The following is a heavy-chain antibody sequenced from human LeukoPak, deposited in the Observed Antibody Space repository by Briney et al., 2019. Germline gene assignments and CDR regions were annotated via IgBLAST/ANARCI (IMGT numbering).Heavy chain of an antibody. CDR3: ARKYYDFWSGYSYGMDV. Sequence: GGSLRLSCEASGFTFSSYSMNWVRQAPGKGLEWVSSISSSSSYIYYADSVKGRFTISRDNAKNSLYLQMNSLRVEDTAVYYCARKYYDFWSGYSYGMDVWGQGTTVTVSS. V-gene: IGHV3-21*01. D-gene: IGHD3-3*01. J-gene: IGHJ6*02. CDR2: ISSSSSYI. CDR1: GFTFSSYS.